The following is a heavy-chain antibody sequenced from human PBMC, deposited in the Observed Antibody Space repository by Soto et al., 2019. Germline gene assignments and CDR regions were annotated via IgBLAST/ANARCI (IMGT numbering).Heavy chain of an antibody. CDR1: GGSISSYY. D-gene: IGHD4-17*01. Sequence: SETLSLTCTVSGGSISSYYWSWIRQPPGKGLEWIGYIYYSGSTNYNPSLKSRVTISVDTSKNQFSLKLSSVTAADTAVYYCASTPPTTASFDPWGQGTLVTVSS. J-gene: IGHJ5*02. CDR2: IYYSGST. CDR3: ASTPPTTASFDP. V-gene: IGHV4-59*01.